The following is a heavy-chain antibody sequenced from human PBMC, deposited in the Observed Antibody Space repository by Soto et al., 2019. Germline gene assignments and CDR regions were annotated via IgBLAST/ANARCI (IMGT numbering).Heavy chain of an antibody. CDR3: ARARGGYYYYGMDV. CDR2: IYYSGSS. V-gene: IGHV4-59*01. Sequence: QVQLQESGPGLVKPSETLSLTCTVSGGSISSYYWSWIRQPPGKGLEWIWYIYYSGSSNYNPSLKRRVTRSVDTSKHQISVRRSSVTAADTAVYYWARARGGYYYYGMDVWGQGTTVTVSS. J-gene: IGHJ6*02. D-gene: IGHD3-10*01. CDR1: GGSISSYY.